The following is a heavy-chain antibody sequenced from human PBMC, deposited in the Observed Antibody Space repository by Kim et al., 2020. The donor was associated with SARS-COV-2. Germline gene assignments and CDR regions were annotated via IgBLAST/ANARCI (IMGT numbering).Heavy chain of an antibody. CDR1: GFTFSSYS. J-gene: IGHJ5*02. V-gene: IGHV3-48*04. CDR2: ISSSSSTI. D-gene: IGHD3-22*01. Sequence: GGSLRLSCAASGFTFSSYSMNWVRQAPGKGLEWVSYISSSSSTIYYADSVKGRFTISRDNAKNSLYLQMNSLRAEDTAVYYCAMMSYYDSSGYYSEWFDPWGQGTLVTVSS. CDR3: AMMSYYDSSGYYSEWFDP.